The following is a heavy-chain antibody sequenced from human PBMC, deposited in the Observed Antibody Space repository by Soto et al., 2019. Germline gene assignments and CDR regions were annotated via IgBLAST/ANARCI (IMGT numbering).Heavy chain of an antibody. CDR2: MYYSGST. CDR3: ARHSRWPIDAYDI. D-gene: IGHD2-15*01. CDR1: GGSISSSSYY. Sequence: SETLSLTCTVSGGSISSSSYYWGWILHPPGKGLEWIGSMYYSGSTYYNPSLKSRVTISVDTSKNQFSLKLSSVTAADTAVYYCARHSRWPIDAYDIWGQGTMVTVSS. V-gene: IGHV4-39*01. J-gene: IGHJ3*02.